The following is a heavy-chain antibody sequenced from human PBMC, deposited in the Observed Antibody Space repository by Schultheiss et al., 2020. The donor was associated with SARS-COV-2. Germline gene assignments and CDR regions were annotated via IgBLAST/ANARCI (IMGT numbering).Heavy chain of an antibody. D-gene: IGHD3-22*01. Sequence: SETLSLTCTVSGGSISSYYWSWIRQPPGKGLEWIGEINHRGSTNYNPSLKSRVTISVDTSKNQFSLKLSSVTAADTAVYYCARDRRKFDLIVDYWGQGTLVTVSS. CDR2: INHRGST. V-gene: IGHV4-59*01. CDR3: ARDRRKFDLIVDY. CDR1: GGSISSYY. J-gene: IGHJ4*02.